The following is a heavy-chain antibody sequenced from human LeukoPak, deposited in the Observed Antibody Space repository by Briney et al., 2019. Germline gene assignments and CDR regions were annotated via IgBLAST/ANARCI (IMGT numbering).Heavy chain of an antibody. CDR1: GGSISSGSYY. D-gene: IGHD3/OR15-3a*01. V-gene: IGHV4-61*02. CDR2: IYTSGST. Sequence: MPSQTLSLTCTVSGGSISSGSYYWSWIRQPAGRGLEWIGRIYTSGSTNYNPSLKSPATMSVDTSKNQFSLRLSSVTAADTAVYYCARSPGALGYWTGSKYYFDYWGQGTLVTVSS. J-gene: IGHJ4*02. CDR3: ARSPGALGYWTGSKYYFDY.